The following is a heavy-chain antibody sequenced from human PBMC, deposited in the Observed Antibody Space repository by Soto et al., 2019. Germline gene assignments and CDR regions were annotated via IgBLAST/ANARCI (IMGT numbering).Heavy chain of an antibody. Sequence: GGSLRLSCAASGVTFTSYAMTWVRQVPGEGLQWVSSISKSGDSTYYADSVKGRFTTSRDNSKNTLYLQMNSLRAEDTAIYYCAKGSFGFDYWGQGALVTVSS. D-gene: IGHD3-10*01. CDR2: ISKSGDST. J-gene: IGHJ4*02. CDR3: AKGSFGFDY. V-gene: IGHV3-23*01. CDR1: GVTFTSYA.